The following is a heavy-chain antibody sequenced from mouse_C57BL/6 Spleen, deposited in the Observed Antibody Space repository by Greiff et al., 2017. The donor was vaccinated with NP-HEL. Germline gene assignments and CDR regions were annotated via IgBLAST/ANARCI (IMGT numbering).Heavy chain of an antibody. Sequence: EVNVVESGGDLVQPGASLRLSCAASGFTFTDYYMSWVRQPPGKAPEWLALIRNKANGYTTEYPASVKGRFTISRDNSQNILYLQMNTLRAEDSATYYCVKAVKVLYYAMDYWGQGTSVTVSS. CDR1: GFTFTDYY. J-gene: IGHJ4*01. V-gene: IGHV7-4*01. CDR3: VKAVKVLYYAMDY. CDR2: IRNKANGYTT.